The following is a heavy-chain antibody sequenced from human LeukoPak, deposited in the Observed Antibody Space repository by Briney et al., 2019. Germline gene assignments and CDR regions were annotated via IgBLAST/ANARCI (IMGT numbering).Heavy chain of an antibody. CDR2: IYYSGST. J-gene: IGHJ5*02. D-gene: IGHD1-26*01. CDR3: ACKLWFDP. V-gene: IGHV4-39*01. CDR1: GGSISSSSYY. Sequence: SETLSLTCTVSGGSISSSSYYWGWIRQPPGKGLEWIGSIYYSGSTYYNPSLKSRVTISVDTSKNQFSLKLSSVTAADTAVYYCACKLWFDPWGLGTLVTVSS.